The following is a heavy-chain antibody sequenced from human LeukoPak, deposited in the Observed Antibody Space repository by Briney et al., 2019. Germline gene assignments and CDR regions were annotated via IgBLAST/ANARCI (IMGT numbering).Heavy chain of an antibody. CDR2: ISESGST. Sequence: SETLSLTCTVSGGSISRHYWNWIRQPPGKGLEWIGYISESGSTNYNPSLKSRVSMSVDLSKNQFSLKVNSVTAADTAVYYCASEGHHYDSSGFHWFDPWGQGAPVTVSS. CDR1: GGSISRHY. D-gene: IGHD3-22*01. CDR3: ASEGHHYDSSGFHWFDP. J-gene: IGHJ5*02. V-gene: IGHV4-4*08.